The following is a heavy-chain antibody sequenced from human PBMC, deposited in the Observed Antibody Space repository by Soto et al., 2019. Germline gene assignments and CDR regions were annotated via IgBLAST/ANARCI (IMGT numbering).Heavy chain of an antibody. D-gene: IGHD6-6*01. Sequence: LGESLKISCKGSGYSFTSYWIGWVRQMPGKGLEWMGIIYPGDSDTRYSPSFQGQVTISADKSISTAYLQWSSLKASDTAMYYCARHGRIAARHNWFDPWGQGTLVTVSS. CDR2: IYPGDSDT. CDR3: ARHGRIAARHNWFDP. CDR1: GYSFTSYW. V-gene: IGHV5-51*01. J-gene: IGHJ5*02.